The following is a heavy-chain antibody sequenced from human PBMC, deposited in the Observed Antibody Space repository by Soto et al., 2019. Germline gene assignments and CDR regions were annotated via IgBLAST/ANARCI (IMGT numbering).Heavy chain of an antibody. Sequence: DAQVVESGGDLVQPGESLKLSCVGSGFTFHGSTMHWVRQASGKGLEWIGLISIKPNNFATVYAASVTGRFTISRDDSKNTAYLEMDSLKTEDTALYYCVRAYVNSNHYFDHWGRGTLVTVSS. CDR2: ISIKPNNFAT. CDR1: GFTFHGST. CDR3: VRAYVNSNHYFDH. V-gene: IGHV3-73*02. J-gene: IGHJ4*02. D-gene: IGHD3-10*02.